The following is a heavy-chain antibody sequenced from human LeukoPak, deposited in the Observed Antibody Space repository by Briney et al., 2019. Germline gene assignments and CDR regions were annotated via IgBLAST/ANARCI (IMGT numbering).Heavy chain of an antibody. V-gene: IGHV3-66*01. Sequence: PGGSLRLSCAASGFTVSSNYMSWVRQAPGKGLEWVSVIYSGGSTYYADSVKGRFTISRDNSKNTLYLQMNSLRAEDTAVYYCAKDVADSIAAAAPPLFDYWGQGTLVTVSS. CDR2: IYSGGST. CDR3: AKDVADSIAAAAPPLFDY. D-gene: IGHD6-13*01. J-gene: IGHJ4*02. CDR1: GFTVSSNY.